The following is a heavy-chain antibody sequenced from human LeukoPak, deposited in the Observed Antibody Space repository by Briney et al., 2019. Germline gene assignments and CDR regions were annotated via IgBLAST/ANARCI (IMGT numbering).Heavy chain of an antibody. J-gene: IGHJ4*02. D-gene: IGHD6-13*01. CDR1: GFTFDDYA. Sequence: PGGSLRLSCAASGFTFDDYAMHWVRLAPGKGLEWVSLIREDGRTTHYVDSVKGRFTISRDNSKNTLYLQMNSLRAEDTAVYYCAKDDNRSSWHVKFRAFDYWGQGTLVTVSS. CDR3: AKDDNRSSWHVKFRAFDY. CDR2: IREDGRTT. V-gene: IGHV3-43*02.